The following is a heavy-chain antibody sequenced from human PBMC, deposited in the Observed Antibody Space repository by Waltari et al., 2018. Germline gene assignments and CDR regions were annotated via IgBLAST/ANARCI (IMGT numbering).Heavy chain of an antibody. CDR1: GFTFSDFY. D-gene: IGHD3-22*01. V-gene: IGHV3-11*01. Sequence: QVQLVESGGRFVKPGGSLRLSCAASGFTFSDFYMIWIGQVPGGGREEVEYMGSTSKIKDYAYSVRGRFTISRDNARKSRYLDMNSLRAEDTAVYYCARAGFDHQSSGYGMDVWGQGTTVTVSS. CDR3: ARAGFDHQSSGYGMDV. CDR2: MGSTSKIK. J-gene: IGHJ6*02.